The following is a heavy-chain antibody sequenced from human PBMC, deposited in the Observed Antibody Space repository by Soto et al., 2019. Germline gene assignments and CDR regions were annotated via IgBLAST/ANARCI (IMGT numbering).Heavy chain of an antibody. D-gene: IGHD1-1*01. J-gene: IGHJ4*02. Sequence: QVHLVQSGAEVKKPGASVKVSCKGSGYGFTTYGITWVRQAPGQGLEWMAWISAHNGNTNYAQKLQGRVTVTRDTSTSTAEMELRSLRSDDTAVYYCARGRYGDYWGQGALVTVSS. CDR1: GYGFTTYG. CDR3: ARGRYGDY. CDR2: ISAHNGNT. V-gene: IGHV1-18*01.